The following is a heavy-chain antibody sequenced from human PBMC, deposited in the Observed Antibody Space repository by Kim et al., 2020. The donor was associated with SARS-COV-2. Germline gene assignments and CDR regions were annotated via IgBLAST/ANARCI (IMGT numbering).Heavy chain of an antibody. CDR3: ARHSSGDYIDY. V-gene: IGHV4-39*01. D-gene: IGHD4-17*01. Sequence: SETLSLTCTVSGGSITSSTYSWGWIRQPPGKGLEWIGNFYYSGSPYNNPSLKSRVTLSADTSKNQFSLKLTSVTAADTAVYYCARHSSGDYIDYWGQGTLVTVSS. CDR2: FYYSGSP. CDR1: GGSITSSTYS. J-gene: IGHJ4*02.